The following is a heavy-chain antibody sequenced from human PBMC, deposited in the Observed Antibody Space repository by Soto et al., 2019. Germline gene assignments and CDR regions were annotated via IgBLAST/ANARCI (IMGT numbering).Heavy chain of an antibody. CDR2: IGTAGDT. V-gene: IGHV3-13*04. J-gene: IGHJ4*02. CDR3: ARSRSHWLALDS. CDR1: GFTFSISD. Sequence: LRRSCSASGFTFSISDRHWGLQGPGKGLEWVSAIGTAGDTNYAGSVKGLFTISRDKARDSGFLEMNSLRDEDTGIYYCARSRSHWLALDSWGQGTLVTVSS. D-gene: IGHD6-19*01.